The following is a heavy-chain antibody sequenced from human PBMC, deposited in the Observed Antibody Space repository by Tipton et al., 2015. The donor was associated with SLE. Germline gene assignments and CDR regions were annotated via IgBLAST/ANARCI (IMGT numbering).Heavy chain of an antibody. Sequence: SLRLSCAASGFTFSNYAFSWVRQVPGKGLEWVSAIGSSGGFTFYADSVKGRFTISRDISKNTLYLQMNSLRAEDTAVYFCAKKPGGADMGPFDIWGQGTLVTVSS. V-gene: IGHV3-23*01. CDR3: AKKPGGADMGPFDI. CDR2: IGSSGGFT. J-gene: IGHJ3*02. CDR1: GFTFSNYA. D-gene: IGHD2-15*01.